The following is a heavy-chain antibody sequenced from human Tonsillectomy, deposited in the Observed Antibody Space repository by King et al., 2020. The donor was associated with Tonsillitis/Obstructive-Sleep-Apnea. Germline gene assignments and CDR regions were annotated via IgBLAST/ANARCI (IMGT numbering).Heavy chain of an antibody. CDR3: AAASGWHYYFDY. Sequence: QLVQSGPEVKKPGTSGKVSCKASGFPFSSSAVQWVRQARGQRLEWIGCNVGGSGNPNYAQKFQERVNITRDMSTSTAYMELSSQRSEDTAVYYCAAASGWHYYFDYWGQGTLVTVSS. CDR1: GFPFSSSA. V-gene: IGHV1-58*01. D-gene: IGHD6-19*01. J-gene: IGHJ4*02. CDR2: NVGGSGNP.